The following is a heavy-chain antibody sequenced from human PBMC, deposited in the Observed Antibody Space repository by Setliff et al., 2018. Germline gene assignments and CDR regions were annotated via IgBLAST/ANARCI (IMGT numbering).Heavy chain of an antibody. CDR1: GYTFTSYY. CDR2: INPSGGST. CDR3: AVDGSGSYYYSDYYDGMDV. V-gene: IGHV1-46*01. D-gene: IGHD3-10*01. J-gene: IGHJ6*02. Sequence: ASVKVSCKASGYTFTSYYMHWVRQAPGQGLEWMGIINPSGGSTSYAQKCQGRVTMTRDTSTSTAYMELSSLRSEDTAVYYCAVDGSGSYYYSDYYDGMDVWGQGTTVTVSS.